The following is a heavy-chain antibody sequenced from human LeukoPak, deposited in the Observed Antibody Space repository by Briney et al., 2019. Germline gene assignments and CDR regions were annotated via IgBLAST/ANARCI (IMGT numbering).Heavy chain of an antibody. D-gene: IGHD6-19*01. CDR2: IEQDGSEK. Sequence: GSLRLSCAASGFTFSSYWMTWVRQAPGKGLEWVANIEQDGSEKYYVDSVKGRFTISRDNAKNSLYLQMNSLRAEDTAVYFCARGREPGAVAGKFDYWGQGTLVTVSS. J-gene: IGHJ4*02. V-gene: IGHV3-7*01. CDR3: ARGREPGAVAGKFDY. CDR1: GFTFSSYW.